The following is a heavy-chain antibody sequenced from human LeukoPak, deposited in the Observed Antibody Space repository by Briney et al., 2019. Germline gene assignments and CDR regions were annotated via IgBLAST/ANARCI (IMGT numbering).Heavy chain of an antibody. J-gene: IGHJ4*02. Sequence: GGSLRLSCAASAFTFSNYAMSWVRQAPGKGLEWVANIKQDGSEKYYVDSVKGRFTISRDNAKNSLYLQMNSLRAEDTAVYYCARDLVGYCSSTSCYGPPDYWGQGTLVTVSS. V-gene: IGHV3-7*03. D-gene: IGHD2-2*01. CDR1: AFTFSNYA. CDR3: ARDLVGYCSSTSCYGPPDY. CDR2: IKQDGSEK.